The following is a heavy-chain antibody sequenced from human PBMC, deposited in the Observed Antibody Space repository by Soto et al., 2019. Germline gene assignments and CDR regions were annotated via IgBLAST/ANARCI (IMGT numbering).Heavy chain of an antibody. D-gene: IGHD2-2*01. CDR3: ARYTDIVVVPGGYYYYYYMDV. CDR2: ISAYNGNT. CDR1: GYTFTSYG. J-gene: IGHJ6*03. V-gene: IGHV1-18*01. Sequence: ASVKVSCKASGYTFTSYGIIWVRQAPGQGLEWMGWISAYNGNTNYAQKPQGRVTMTTDTSTSTAYMELRSLRSDDTAVYHCARYTDIVVVPGGYYYYYYMDVWGKGTTVTVSS.